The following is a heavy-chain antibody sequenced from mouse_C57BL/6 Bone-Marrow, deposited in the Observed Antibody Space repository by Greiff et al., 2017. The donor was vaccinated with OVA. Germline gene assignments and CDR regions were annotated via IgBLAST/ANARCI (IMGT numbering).Heavy chain of an antibody. D-gene: IGHD1-1*02. CDR1: GFNIKNTY. CDR3: SRVVSSGFDY. J-gene: IGHJ2*01. Sequence: EVQLQESVAELVRPGASVKLSCTASGFNIKNTYMHWVKQRPEQGLEWIGRIDPATGNTKYAPKFQGKATITADTSSNTAYRQHSGLTSEDTAIYYCSRVVSSGFDYWGQGTTLTVSS. CDR2: IDPATGNT. V-gene: IGHV14-3*01.